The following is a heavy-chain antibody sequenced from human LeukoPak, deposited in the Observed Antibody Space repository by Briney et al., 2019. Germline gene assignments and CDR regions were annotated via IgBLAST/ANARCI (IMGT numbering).Heavy chain of an antibody. Sequence: SGGSLRLSCAASRFTFSTYWMHWVRQAPGKGLVWVSRINSDGSSTGYADSVKGRFTISRDNSKNTLNLQMNSLRAEDTAVYYCAKDPTHYRVWDYYETIGLSYWGQGTLVTVSS. CDR1: RFTFSTYW. J-gene: IGHJ4*02. CDR2: INSDGSST. D-gene: IGHD3-22*01. V-gene: IGHV3-74*01. CDR3: AKDPTHYRVWDYYETIGLSY.